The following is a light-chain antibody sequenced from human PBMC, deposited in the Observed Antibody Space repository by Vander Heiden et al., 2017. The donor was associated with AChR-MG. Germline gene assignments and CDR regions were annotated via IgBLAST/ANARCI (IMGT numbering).Light chain of an antibody. V-gene: IGLV3-1*01. CDR2: QNT. J-gene: IGLJ2*01. Sequence: FDLTQLPSLSVSPGQTATIACSAEPSGNKYVCWYQQKPGQSPVLFIYQNTNRASGIPGWFAGCKSATTATLTISGTEAVDGSYYYSQAWDGPTCVFGGGTKLTVL. CDR3: QAWDGPTCV. CDR1: PSGNKY.